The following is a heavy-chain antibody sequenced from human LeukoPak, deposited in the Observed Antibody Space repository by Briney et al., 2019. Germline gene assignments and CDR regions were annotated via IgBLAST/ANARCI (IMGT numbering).Heavy chain of an antibody. V-gene: IGHV1-2*02. D-gene: IGHD6-6*01. CDR3: ARDLPSSSSQADDY. CDR2: INPNSGGT. J-gene: IGHJ4*02. Sequence: ASVKVSCKASGYTFTGDYMHWVRQAPGQGLEWMGWINPNSGGTNYAQKFQGRVTMTRDTSISTAYMELSRLRSDDTAVYYCARDLPSSSSQADDYWGQGTLVTVSS. CDR1: GYTFTGDY.